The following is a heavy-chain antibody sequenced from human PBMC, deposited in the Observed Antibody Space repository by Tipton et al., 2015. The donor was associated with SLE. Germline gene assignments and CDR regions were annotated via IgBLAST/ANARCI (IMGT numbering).Heavy chain of an antibody. J-gene: IGHJ4*02. D-gene: IGHD3-22*01. V-gene: IGHV4-59*01. CDR1: GASISTYY. CDR2: VFYSGSS. Sequence: GLVKPSETLSLTCTASGASISTYYWTWIRQPPGKGLEWLAYVFYSGSSNFNRAHYNPSLMGRVTISVDTSKNQFSLHLTSVTSADTAVYYCATYFYDATGYQSVDDWGQGALVTVSS. CDR3: ATYFYDATGYQSVDD.